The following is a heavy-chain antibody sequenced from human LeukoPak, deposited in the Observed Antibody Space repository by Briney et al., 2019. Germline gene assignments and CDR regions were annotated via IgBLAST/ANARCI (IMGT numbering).Heavy chain of an antibody. D-gene: IGHD3-10*01. CDR3: ARGVQEVRGVIRFYYYYGMDV. CDR1: GFTFSSYA. J-gene: IGHJ6*02. V-gene: IGHV3-23*01. Sequence: PGGSLRLSCAASGFTFSSYAMSWVRQAPGKGLEWVSAISGSGGSTYYADSVKGRFTISRDNSKNTLCLQMNSLRAEDTAVYYCARGVQEVRGVIRFYYYYGMDVWGQGTTVTVSS. CDR2: ISGSGGST.